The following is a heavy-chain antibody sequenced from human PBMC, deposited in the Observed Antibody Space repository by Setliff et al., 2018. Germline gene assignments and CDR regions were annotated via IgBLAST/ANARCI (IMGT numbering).Heavy chain of an antibody. Sequence: GESLKITCKGSGYSFTSYWIGWVRQMPGKGLEWMGIIYPGDPDTRYSPSFQGQVTISADKSISTAYLQWRSLKASDTAMYYCAGYDSSGYHYYYGMDVWVQGTTVTVSS. CDR2: IYPGDPDT. J-gene: IGHJ6*02. CDR1: GYSFTSYW. D-gene: IGHD3-22*01. CDR3: AGYDSSGYHYYYGMDV. V-gene: IGHV5-51*01.